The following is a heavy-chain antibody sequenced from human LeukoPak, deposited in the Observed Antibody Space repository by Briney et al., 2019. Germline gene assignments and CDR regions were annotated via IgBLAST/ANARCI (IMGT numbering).Heavy chain of an antibody. CDR3: AGGIIAAAGVFDY. V-gene: IGHV3-23*01. CDR2: ISGSGGST. CDR1: GFTFSSYS. J-gene: IGHJ4*02. D-gene: IGHD6-13*01. Sequence: GGSLRLSCAASGFTFSSYSMNWVRQAPGKGLEWVSAISGSGGSTYYADSVKGRFTISRDNSKNTLYLQMNSLRAEDTAVYYCAGGIIAAAGVFDYWGQGTLVTVSS.